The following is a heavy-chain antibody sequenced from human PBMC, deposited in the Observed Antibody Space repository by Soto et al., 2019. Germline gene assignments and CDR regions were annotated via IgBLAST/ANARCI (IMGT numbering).Heavy chain of an antibody. CDR3: ARDNPHIVVVTAIRADAFDI. V-gene: IGHV4-61*08. CDR1: GCYLSSGGYY. CDR2: IYYSGST. D-gene: IGHD2-21*02. Sequence: SETQSLTWRSSGCYLSSGGYYLRWIRQHPGKGLEWIGYIYYSGSTNYNPSLKSRVTISVDTSKNQFSLKLSSVTAADTAVYYCARDNPHIVVVTAIRADAFDIWGQGTRVTVS. J-gene: IGHJ3*02.